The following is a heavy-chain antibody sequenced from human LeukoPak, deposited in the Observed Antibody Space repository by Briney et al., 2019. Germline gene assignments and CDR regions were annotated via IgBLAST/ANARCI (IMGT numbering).Heavy chain of an antibody. V-gene: IGHV3-20*04. D-gene: IGHD2-15*01. CDR3: ARSGSWRDYYYYMDV. Sequence: PGGSLRLSCAASGFTFDDYGMSWVRQAPGKGLEWVSGINWNGGSTGYADSVKGRFTISRGNAKNSLYLQMNSLRAEDTALYYCARSGSWRDYYYYMDVWGKGTTVTVSS. CDR1: GFTFDDYG. J-gene: IGHJ6*03. CDR2: INWNGGST.